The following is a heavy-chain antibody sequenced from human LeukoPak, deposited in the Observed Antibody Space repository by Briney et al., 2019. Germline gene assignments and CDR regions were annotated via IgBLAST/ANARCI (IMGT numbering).Heavy chain of an antibody. D-gene: IGHD3-16*02. CDR2: IIPIFGTA. CDR1: GGTFSSYA. Sequence: SSVKVSCKASGGTFSSYAISWVRQAPGQGLEWIGRIIPIFGTANYAQKFRGRVTITTDESTSTAYMELSSLRSEDTAVYYCARDGAMITFGGVIAPDYWGQGTLVTVSS. CDR3: ARDGAMITFGGVIAPDY. V-gene: IGHV1-69*05. J-gene: IGHJ4*02.